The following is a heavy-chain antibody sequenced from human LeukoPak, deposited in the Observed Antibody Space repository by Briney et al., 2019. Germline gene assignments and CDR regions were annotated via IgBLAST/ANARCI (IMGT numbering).Heavy chain of an antibody. D-gene: IGHD3-10*01. Sequence: SQTLSLTCAVSGGSISSGGYSWSWIRQPPGKGLEWLGYIYHSGSTYYNPSLKSRVTISVDRSKNHFSLKLSSVTAADTAVYYCARAQLWFRDPFDYWGQGTLVTVSS. CDR3: ARAQLWFRDPFDY. CDR2: IYHSGST. V-gene: IGHV4-30-2*01. CDR1: GGSISSGGYS. J-gene: IGHJ4*02.